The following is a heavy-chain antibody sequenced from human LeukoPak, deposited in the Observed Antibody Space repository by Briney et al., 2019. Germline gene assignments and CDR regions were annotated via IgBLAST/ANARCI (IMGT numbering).Heavy chain of an antibody. D-gene: IGHD6-19*01. CDR2: ISSSGSTI. CDR3: ARGISSGWFFDY. CDR1: GFTFSSYE. V-gene: IGHV3-48*03. Sequence: PGGSLRLSCAASGFTFSSYEMNWVRQAPGKGLEWVSYISSSGSTIYYADPVKGRFTISRDNSKNTLYLQMNSLRAEDTAVYYCARGISSGWFFDYWGQGTLVTVSS. J-gene: IGHJ4*02.